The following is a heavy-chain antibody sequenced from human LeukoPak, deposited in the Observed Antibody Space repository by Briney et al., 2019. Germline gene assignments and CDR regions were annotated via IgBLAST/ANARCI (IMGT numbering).Heavy chain of an antibody. V-gene: IGHV4-39*01. D-gene: IGHD6-13*01. J-gene: IGHJ5*02. Sequence: SETLSLTCTVSGGFMSSAAYYWGWVRQPPGKGLDWIGSIYYTGTTYYSPSLQTRATLSFDTSKNQFSLKLTSVTAADTAVYFCARRPIAAGNNWFDPWGQGTLVTVSS. CDR3: ARRPIAAGNNWFDP. CDR1: GGFMSSAAYY. CDR2: IYYTGTT.